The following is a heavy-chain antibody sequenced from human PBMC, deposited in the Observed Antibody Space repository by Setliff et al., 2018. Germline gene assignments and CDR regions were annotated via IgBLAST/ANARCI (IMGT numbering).Heavy chain of an antibody. Sequence: GESLKISCKGSGYSFTSYWVGWVRQMPGKGLEWMGIIYPGDSDTRYSPSFQGQVTISADKSISTAYLQWSSLKASDTAMYYCARRRYYDSSGYYYFDYWGQGTLVTVSS. J-gene: IGHJ4*02. V-gene: IGHV5-51*01. CDR2: IYPGDSDT. CDR1: GYSFTSYW. D-gene: IGHD3-22*01. CDR3: ARRRYYDSSGYYYFDY.